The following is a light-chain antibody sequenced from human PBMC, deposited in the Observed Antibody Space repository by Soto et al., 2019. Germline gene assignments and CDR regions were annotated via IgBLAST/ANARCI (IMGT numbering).Light chain of an antibody. Sequence: EIVMTQSPATLSVSPGERATLSCRASQTVSSNLAWYQQTPGQAPRLLIYGASTRATGIPARFSGSGSGTEFTLTISSLQSEDFAVYSCQQYNNWPYTFGQGTKLEIK. CDR1: QTVSSN. CDR3: QQYNNWPYT. J-gene: IGKJ2*01. CDR2: GAS. V-gene: IGKV3-15*01.